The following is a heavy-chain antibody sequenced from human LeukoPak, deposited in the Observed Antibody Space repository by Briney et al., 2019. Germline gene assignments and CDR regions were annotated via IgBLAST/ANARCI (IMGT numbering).Heavy chain of an antibody. V-gene: IGHV3-30*04. D-gene: IGHD1-26*01. J-gene: IGHJ1*01. Sequence: PGGSLRLSCAASGFTFSSYAMHWVRQAPGKGLEWVAVISYDGSNKYYADSVKGRFTISRDNAKNSLYLQMNSLRAEDTAVYYCARVRPSIVGDQEEYFQHWGQGTLVTVSS. CDR2: ISYDGSNK. CDR1: GFTFSSYA. CDR3: ARVRPSIVGDQEEYFQH.